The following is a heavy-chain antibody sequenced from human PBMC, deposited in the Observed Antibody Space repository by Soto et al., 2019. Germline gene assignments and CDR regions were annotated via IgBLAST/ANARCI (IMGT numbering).Heavy chain of an antibody. CDR1: GYPFTSYG. D-gene: IGHD3-3*01. Sequence: GXSVKVSCNASGYPFTSYGISWVRQAPGQGLEWMGWISAYNGNTNYAQKLQGRVTMTTDTSTSTAYMELRSLRSDDTAVYYCARYGKLRFLEWLISGGAFDIWGQGTMVTVSS. V-gene: IGHV1-18*04. J-gene: IGHJ3*02. CDR2: ISAYNGNT. CDR3: ARYGKLRFLEWLISGGAFDI.